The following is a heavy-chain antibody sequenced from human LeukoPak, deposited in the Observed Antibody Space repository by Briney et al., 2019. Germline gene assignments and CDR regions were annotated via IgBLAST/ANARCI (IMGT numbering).Heavy chain of an antibody. D-gene: IGHD6-19*01. Sequence: GGSLRLSCAASGFTFSSYSMNWVRQAPGKGLEWVSSISSSSSYIYYADSVKGRFTISRDNAKNSLYLQINSLRAEDTAVYYCARRRAGWPDAFDIWGQGTMVTVSS. CDR1: GFTFSSYS. CDR3: ARRRAGWPDAFDI. CDR2: ISSSSSYI. J-gene: IGHJ3*02. V-gene: IGHV3-21*01.